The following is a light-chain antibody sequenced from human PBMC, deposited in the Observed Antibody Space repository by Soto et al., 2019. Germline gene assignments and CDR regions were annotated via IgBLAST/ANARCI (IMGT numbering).Light chain of an antibody. CDR1: NIGSKS. V-gene: IGLV3-21*04. Sequence: SYELTQPPSVSVAPGKTARINCGGNNIGSKSVHWYQQKPGQAPVLVIYYDSDRPSGIPERFSGSNSGNTATLTISRVEAGDEADYYCQVWDSSSDRGVFGTGTKLTVL. CDR2: YDS. CDR3: QVWDSSSDRGV. J-gene: IGLJ1*01.